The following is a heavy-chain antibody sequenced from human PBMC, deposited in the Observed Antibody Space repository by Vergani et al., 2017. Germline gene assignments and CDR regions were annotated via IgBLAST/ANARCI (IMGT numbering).Heavy chain of an antibody. CDR3: ARVXAAPLSYYYYYMDV. V-gene: IGHV1-69*06. J-gene: IGHJ6*03. Sequence: QVQLVQSGAEVKKPGSSVKVSCKASGGTFSSYAISWVRQAPGQGLEWMGGIIPIFGTANYAQKFQGRLTMTTDTSTSTAYMELRSLGSDDTAVYYCARVXAAPLSYYYYYMDVWGKGTTFTVSS. D-gene: IGHD6-13*01. CDR2: IIPIFGTA. CDR1: GGTFSSYA.